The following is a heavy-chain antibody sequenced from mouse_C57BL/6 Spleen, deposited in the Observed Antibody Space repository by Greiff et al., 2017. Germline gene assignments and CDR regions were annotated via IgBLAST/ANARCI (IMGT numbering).Heavy chain of an antibody. CDR3: ARPVSTLTTVVEDWYFDV. J-gene: IGHJ1*03. CDR2: IYPGSGST. V-gene: IGHV1-55*01. CDR1: GYTFTSYW. D-gene: IGHD1-1*01. Sequence: QVQLQQPGAELVKPGASVKMSCKASGYTFTSYWITWVKQRPGQGLEWIGDIYPGSGSTNYNEKFKSKATLTVDTSSSTAYMQLSSLTSEDSAVYYCARPVSTLTTVVEDWYFDVWGTGTTVTVSS.